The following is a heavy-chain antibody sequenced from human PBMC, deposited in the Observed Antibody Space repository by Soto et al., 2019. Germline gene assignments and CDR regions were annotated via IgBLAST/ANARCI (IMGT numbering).Heavy chain of an antibody. J-gene: IGHJ1*01. CDR3: TTDDPINKY. CDR1: GFTFSNAW. V-gene: IGHV3-15*05. CDR2: IKSKVNGGTT. Sequence: PVGSLRLSCAASGFTFSNAWMSWVRQAPGKGLEWVGRIKSKVNGGTTEYAAPVKGRFAISRDDSRYTVHLQMNSLKTEDTAVYYCTTDDPINKYWGQGTLVTVSS.